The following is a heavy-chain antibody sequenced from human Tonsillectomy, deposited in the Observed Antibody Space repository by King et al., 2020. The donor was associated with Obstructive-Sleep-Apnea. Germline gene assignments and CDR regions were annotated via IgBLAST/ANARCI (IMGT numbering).Heavy chain of an antibody. CDR3: ARLVWFGDLLHSYDC. Sequence: VQLQESGPGLVKPSQTLSLTCSVSGGSISSGAYYWNWIRQPPGKGLEWLGYISYTGTSYYSPSLQNRLFISRDTSKNEFSLKLTSLTAADTAVYYCARLVWFGDLLHSYDCWGQGSLVTVSS. CDR1: GGSISSGAYY. V-gene: IGHV4-30-4*08. J-gene: IGHJ4*02. CDR2: ISYTGTS. D-gene: IGHD3-10*01.